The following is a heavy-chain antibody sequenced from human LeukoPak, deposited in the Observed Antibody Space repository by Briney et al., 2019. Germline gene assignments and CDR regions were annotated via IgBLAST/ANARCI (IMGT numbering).Heavy chain of an antibody. Sequence: PSETLSLTCTVSGGSISSYYWSWIRQPPGKGLEWIGYIYYSGSTNYNPSIKSRVTISVHTSKNQFSLKLSSVTAADTAVYYCARLAVFGDAFDIWGQGTMVTVSS. CDR1: GGSISSYY. V-gene: IGHV4-59*01. CDR3: ARLAVFGDAFDI. D-gene: IGHD2-21*01. CDR2: IYYSGST. J-gene: IGHJ3*02.